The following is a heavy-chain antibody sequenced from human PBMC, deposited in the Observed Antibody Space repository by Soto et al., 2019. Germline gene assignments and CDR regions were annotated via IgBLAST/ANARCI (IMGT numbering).Heavy chain of an antibody. CDR3: VRTSLVLAAATREDY. J-gene: IGHJ4*02. CDR2: IKSDGSST. V-gene: IGHV3-74*01. D-gene: IGHD2-15*01. CDR1: GFTFSSYW. Sequence: EVQLVESGGGLVQPGGSLRLSCAASGFTFSSYWMHWVRQAPGKGLVWVSRIKSDGSSTSYADSVKGRFTISRDNAKNTLYLQMNSLRADDTAVYYCVRTSLVLAAATREDYWGQGTLVTVSS.